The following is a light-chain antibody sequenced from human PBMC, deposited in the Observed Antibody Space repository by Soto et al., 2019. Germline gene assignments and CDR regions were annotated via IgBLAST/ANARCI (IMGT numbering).Light chain of an antibody. V-gene: IGKV1-39*01. CDR1: QSINSH. CDR2: ATS. Sequence: VHMTQSAYTLSASVGYRVTIACRASQSINSHLNWYQQKKGKAPNLLIYATSTLQSGVSSRFSGSGYGTEFNLTISGLQTEDFATYYCQQSASTPLTFGGGTKVDIK. CDR3: QQSASTPLT. J-gene: IGKJ4*01.